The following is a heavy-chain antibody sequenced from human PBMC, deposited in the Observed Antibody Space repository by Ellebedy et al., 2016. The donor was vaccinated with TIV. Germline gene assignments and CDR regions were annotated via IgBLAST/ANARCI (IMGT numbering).Heavy chain of an antibody. CDR2: VNPDSGHT. CDR3: ARGWDRSGWPDY. CDR1: GYTFTTYE. D-gene: IGHD6-19*01. J-gene: IGHJ4*02. Sequence: ASVKVSXXASGYTFTTYEISWVRQATGQGLEWMGLVNPDSGHTAYAQRFQGRVTMTRDTSISTAYMEVSSLRSEDTAVYYCARGWDRSGWPDYWGRGTLVTVSS. V-gene: IGHV1-8*01.